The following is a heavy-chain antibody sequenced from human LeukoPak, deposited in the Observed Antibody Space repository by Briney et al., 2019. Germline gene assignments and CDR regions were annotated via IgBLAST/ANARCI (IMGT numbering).Heavy chain of an antibody. V-gene: IGHV3-21*04. J-gene: IGHJ5*02. CDR1: GFTFSSYS. Sequence: GGSLRLSCAASGFTFSSYSMNWVRQAPGKGLEWVSSISSSSSYIYYADSVKGRFTISRDNSKNTLYLQMNRLRAEDTAVYYCAKDRDLLFAHCWFDLWGQGTLVTVSS. CDR2: ISSSSSYI. D-gene: IGHD3-10*01. CDR3: AKDRDLLFAHCWFDL.